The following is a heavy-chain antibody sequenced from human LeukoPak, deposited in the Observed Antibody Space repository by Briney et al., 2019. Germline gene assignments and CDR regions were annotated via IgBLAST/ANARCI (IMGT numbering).Heavy chain of an antibody. J-gene: IGHJ3*02. Sequence: GGSLRLFCGGSGFSISNDWRRWVRQAPGKGLEWGAVISYDGSNKYYADSVKGRFTISRDNSKNTLYLQMNSLRAEDTAVYYCASLLPKSQDAFDIWGQGTMVTVSS. CDR1: GFSISNDW. CDR2: ISYDGSNK. D-gene: IGHD3-10*01. CDR3: ASLLPKSQDAFDI. V-gene: IGHV3-30-3*01.